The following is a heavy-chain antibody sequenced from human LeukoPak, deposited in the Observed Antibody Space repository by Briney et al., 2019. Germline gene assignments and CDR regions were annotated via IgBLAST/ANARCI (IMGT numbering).Heavy chain of an antibody. CDR2: TYYRSKWSS. CDR1: GDSVSRKRAA. J-gene: IGHJ4*02. D-gene: IGHD1/OR15-1a*01. CDR3: ARSQTGGTFDF. V-gene: IGHV6-1*01. Sequence: SQTPSLTWAISGDSVSRKRAAWNWIRQSPWRGVEWLGRTYYRSKWSSGYAESVKSRLTISPDTSKNQFSLQLRSVTPDDTAVYYCARSQTGGTFDFWGQGALVTVSS.